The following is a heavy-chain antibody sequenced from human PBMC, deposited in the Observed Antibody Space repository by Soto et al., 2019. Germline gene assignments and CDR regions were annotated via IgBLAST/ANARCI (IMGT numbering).Heavy chain of an antibody. CDR3: ARPLWRDDYNWGYFDL. CDR1: GFTFSSYA. D-gene: IGHD4-4*01. CDR2: ISYDGSDK. Sequence: GGSLRLSCAASGFTFSSYAMHWVRQAPGKGLEWVAVISYDGSDKYYADSVKGRFTISRDNSKNTLYLQMNSLRTEDTAVYYCARPLWRDDYNWGYFDLWGRGTLVTVSS. V-gene: IGHV3-30-3*01. J-gene: IGHJ2*01.